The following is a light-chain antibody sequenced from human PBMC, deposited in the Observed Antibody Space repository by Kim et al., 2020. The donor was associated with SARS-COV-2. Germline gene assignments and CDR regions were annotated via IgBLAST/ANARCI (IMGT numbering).Light chain of an antibody. V-gene: IGKV1-39*01. CDR2: GAS. CDR1: QTVRSN. J-gene: IGKJ2*01. CDR3: QQSYGLPQT. Sequence: SAYVGDRVTITCRARQTVRSNLAWYQHKPGKAQKLLIYGASNLQGGVPSRFSGSGSGTDFTLTISSLQPEDFATYYCQQSYGLPQTFGQGTKLEI.